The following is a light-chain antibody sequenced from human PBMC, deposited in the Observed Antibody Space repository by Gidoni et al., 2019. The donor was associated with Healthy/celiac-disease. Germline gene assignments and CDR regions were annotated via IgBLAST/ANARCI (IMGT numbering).Light chain of an antibody. J-gene: IGLJ2*01. Sequence: SYELTQPPSVSVSPGQTASSTCSGDKLVDKYACWYQQKQGQSPVLVIYQDSKRPSGSPERFSGSNSGNTATLTISGTQAMDEADYYCHAWDSSTFVVFGGGTKLTVL. CDR2: QDS. V-gene: IGLV3-1*01. CDR1: KLVDKY. CDR3: HAWDSSTFVV.